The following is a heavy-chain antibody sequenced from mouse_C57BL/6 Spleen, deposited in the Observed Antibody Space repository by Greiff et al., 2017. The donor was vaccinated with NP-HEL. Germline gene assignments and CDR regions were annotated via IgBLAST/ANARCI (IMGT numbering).Heavy chain of an antibody. D-gene: IGHD2-4*01. CDR1: GYTFTSYG. V-gene: IGHV1-81*01. J-gene: IGHJ2*01. Sequence: QVQLQQSGAELARPGASVKLSCKASGYTFTSYGISWVKQRTGQGLEWIGEIYPRSGNTYYNEKFKGKATLTADKSSSTAYMELRSLTSEDSAVYFCAREERIYYDYDYLDYWGQGTTLTVSS. CDR3: AREERIYYDYDYLDY. CDR2: IYPRSGNT.